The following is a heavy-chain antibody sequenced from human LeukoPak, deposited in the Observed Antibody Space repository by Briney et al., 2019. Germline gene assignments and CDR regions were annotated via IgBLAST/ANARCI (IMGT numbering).Heavy chain of an antibody. CDR2: ISAYNGNT. CDR1: GYTFTSYG. Sequence: GASVKVSCKASGYTFTSYGISWVRQAPGQGLEWMGWISAYNGNTNYAQKLQGRVTMTTDTSTSTAYMELRSLRSDDTAVYYCARDFHYYDSSGYYADDAFDIWGQGTMVTVSS. D-gene: IGHD3-22*01. CDR3: ARDFHYYDSSGYYADDAFDI. J-gene: IGHJ3*02. V-gene: IGHV1-18*01.